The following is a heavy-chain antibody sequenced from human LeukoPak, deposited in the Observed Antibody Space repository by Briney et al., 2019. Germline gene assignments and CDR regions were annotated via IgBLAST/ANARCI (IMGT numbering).Heavy chain of an antibody. CDR2: ISSSSSYI. CDR3: ARDRGITIFGVNDY. Sequence: PGGSLRLSCAASGFTFSSYSTNWVRQAPGKGLEWVSSISSSSSYIYYADSVKGRFTISRDNAKNSLYLQMNSLRAEDTAVYYCARDRGITIFGVNDYWGQGTLVTVSS. CDR1: GFTFSSYS. D-gene: IGHD3-3*01. V-gene: IGHV3-21*01. J-gene: IGHJ4*02.